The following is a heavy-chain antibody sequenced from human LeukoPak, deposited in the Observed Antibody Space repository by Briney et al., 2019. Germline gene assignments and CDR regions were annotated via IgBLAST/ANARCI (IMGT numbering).Heavy chain of an antibody. J-gene: IGHJ4*02. CDR3: ARDAGSYYFDY. Sequence: GRSLRLSCAASGFTFSSYGMHWVRQAPGKRLEWVAVIWYDGSNKYYADSVKGRFTISRDNSKNTLYLQMNSLRAEDTAVYYCARDAGSYYFDYWGQGTLVTVSS. D-gene: IGHD1-26*01. CDR1: GFTFSSYG. CDR2: IWYDGSNK. V-gene: IGHV3-33*01.